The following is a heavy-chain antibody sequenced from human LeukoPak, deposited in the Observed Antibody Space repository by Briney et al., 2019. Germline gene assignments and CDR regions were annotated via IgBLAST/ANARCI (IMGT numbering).Heavy chain of an antibody. CDR2: ITSSSSY. J-gene: IGHJ6*04. CDR3: ARDPDPHDYGDYEEGFWYYYAMDV. Sequence: GGSLRLSCAASGFTLSTYSMNWVRQAPGKGLEWVSSITSSSSYYADSVKGRFTISRDNAKNSLFLQMNSLRAEDTAVCFCARDPDPHDYGDYEEGFWYYYAMDVWGKGATVTVSS. V-gene: IGHV3-21*01. CDR1: GFTLSTYS. D-gene: IGHD4-17*01.